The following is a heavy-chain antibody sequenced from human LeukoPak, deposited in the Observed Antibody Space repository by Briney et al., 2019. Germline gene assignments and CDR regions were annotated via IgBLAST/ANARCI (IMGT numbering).Heavy chain of an antibody. CDR2: INWNGGST. CDR3: ARFPSHYYSYYMDV. CDR1: GFTFDDYG. J-gene: IGHJ6*03. Sequence: GRSLRLSCAASGFTFDDYGMSWVRQAPEKWLEWVSGINWNGGSTGYADSVEGRFTLSRDNAKNSLYLQMSSLRAEDTALYHCARFPSHYYSYYMDVWGKGTTVTVSS. V-gene: IGHV3-20*01.